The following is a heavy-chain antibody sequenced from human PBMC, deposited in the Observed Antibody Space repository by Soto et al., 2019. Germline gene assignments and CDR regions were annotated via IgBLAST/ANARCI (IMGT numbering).Heavy chain of an antibody. CDR1: VDSITTYY. D-gene: IGHD6-13*01. J-gene: IGHJ6*02. Sequence: SETLSLTCTVSVDSITTYYWSWIRQPAGKGLEWIGRIDASGNTNYNPSLNSRVTMSIDAYKKQFSLKLTSVTAADTDIYYCARYTNNWFQTEGMDVWGQGTTVTVSS. V-gene: IGHV4-4*07. CDR3: ARYTNNWFQTEGMDV. CDR2: IDASGNT.